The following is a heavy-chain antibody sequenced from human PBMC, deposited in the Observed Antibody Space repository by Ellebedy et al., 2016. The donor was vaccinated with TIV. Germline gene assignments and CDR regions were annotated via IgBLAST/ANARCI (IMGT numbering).Heavy chain of an antibody. D-gene: IGHD1-1*01. V-gene: IGHV4-59*01. CDR1: GASITNYY. CDR2: IYYRGTS. CDR3: VRDNHRQLFFDY. Sequence: SETLSLTXSVSGASITNYYWAWIRQPPGKGLEWIGCIYYRGTSTYNASLRSRVTISTDTSKNQFSLQLNDVTAADTAIYYCVRDNHRQLFFDYWGQGALVTVSS. J-gene: IGHJ4*02.